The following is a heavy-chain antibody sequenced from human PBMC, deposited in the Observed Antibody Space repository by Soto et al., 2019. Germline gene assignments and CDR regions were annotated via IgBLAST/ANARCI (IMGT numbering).Heavy chain of an antibody. CDR1: GFTFSSYG. J-gene: IGHJ3*02. D-gene: IGHD3-16*01. V-gene: IGHV3-30*18. Sequence: QVQLVESGGGVVQPGRSLRLSCAASGFTFSSYGMHWVRQAPGKGLEWVAVISYDGSNKYYADSVKGRFTISRDNSKNTLYLQMNSLRAEDTAVYYCAKDFYVGTLDAFDIWGQGTMVTVSS. CDR3: AKDFYVGTLDAFDI. CDR2: ISYDGSNK.